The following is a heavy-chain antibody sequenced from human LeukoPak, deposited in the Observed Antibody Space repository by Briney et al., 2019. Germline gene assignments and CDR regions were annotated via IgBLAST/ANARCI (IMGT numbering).Heavy chain of an antibody. D-gene: IGHD5-12*01. CDR3: ARTSTIVATDY. Sequence: PSETLSLTCAVYGGSFSGYYWVWIRQPPGEGLEWIGTIYHTGSTYYNPSLKSRVTISVDTSKNQFSLKLNSVTAADTAVYYCARTSTIVATDYWGQGTLVTVSS. CDR1: GGSFSGYY. CDR2: IYHTGST. V-gene: IGHV4-34*01. J-gene: IGHJ4*02.